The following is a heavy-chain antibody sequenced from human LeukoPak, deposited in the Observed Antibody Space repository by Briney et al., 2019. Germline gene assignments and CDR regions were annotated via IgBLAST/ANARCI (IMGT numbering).Heavy chain of an antibody. Sequence: SETLSLTCTVSGGSISSYYWSWIRQPPGKGLEWIGYIYYSGSTNYNPSLKSRVTISVDTSKNQFSLKLSSVTAADTAVYYCARDYYDYVWDSERYYYYMDVWGKGTTVTVSS. CDR3: ARDYYDYVWDSERYYYYMDV. CDR1: GGSISSYY. D-gene: IGHD3-16*01. V-gene: IGHV4-59*01. CDR2: IYYSGST. J-gene: IGHJ6*03.